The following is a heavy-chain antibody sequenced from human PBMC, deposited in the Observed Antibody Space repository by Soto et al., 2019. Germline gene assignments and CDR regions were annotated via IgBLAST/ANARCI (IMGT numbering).Heavy chain of an antibody. CDR2: ISGSGRVT. J-gene: IGHJ4*02. CDR1: GFTFSSYA. V-gene: IGHV3-23*01. CDR3: ARDTIGGGFQQLVLGPSYFDY. D-gene: IGHD6-13*01. Sequence: GGSLRLSCAASGFTFSSYAMNWVRHAPGKGLEWVSGISGSGRVTYYGDSVQGRFTIPRDNSKNTLYLQMNSLRAEDTALYYCARDTIGGGFQQLVLGPSYFDYWGQGTLVTVSS.